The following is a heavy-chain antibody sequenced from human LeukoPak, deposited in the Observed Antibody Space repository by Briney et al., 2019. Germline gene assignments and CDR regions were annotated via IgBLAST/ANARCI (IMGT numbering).Heavy chain of an antibody. CDR3: VIVRGYFDSSGTDY. CDR2: IITNGGST. V-gene: IGHV3-64D*06. Sequence: QTGGSLRLSCSASGFTFSSYTIHWVRQAPGKGLEFVSAIITNGGSTYYADSVKGRFTTSRDNSKNTVYLQMSSLRAEDTGLYYCVIVRGYFDSSGTDYWGQGILVTVSS. D-gene: IGHD3-9*01. CDR1: GFTFSSYT. J-gene: IGHJ4*02.